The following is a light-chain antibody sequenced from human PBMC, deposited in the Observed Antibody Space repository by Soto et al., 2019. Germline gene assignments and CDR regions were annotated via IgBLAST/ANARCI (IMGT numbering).Light chain of an antibody. V-gene: IGKV1-9*01. CDR2: AAS. Sequence: DIQLTQSPSFLSASVGDRVTITCRASQGISGYLAWYQQKPGKAPKLLIYAASTLQSGVPSRFSGSGSGTEFTLTISSLQPEDFATYYCQQLNSYPRGTFGPGTKVDIK. CDR1: QGISGY. CDR3: QQLNSYPRGT. J-gene: IGKJ3*01.